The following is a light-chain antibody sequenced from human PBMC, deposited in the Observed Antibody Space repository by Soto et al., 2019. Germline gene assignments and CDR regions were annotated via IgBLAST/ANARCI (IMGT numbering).Light chain of an antibody. Sequence: EIVLTQSPGTLSLSPGERATLSCRASRSLTNSFIAWYQQKPGQAPRLLIYDTSSRATGIPDRFSGSGSGTDFTLTISRLEPEDFAVFFCKQCGTSEIIFGQGTRLEIK. CDR1: RSLTNSF. CDR2: DTS. V-gene: IGKV3-20*01. J-gene: IGKJ5*01. CDR3: KQCGTSEII.